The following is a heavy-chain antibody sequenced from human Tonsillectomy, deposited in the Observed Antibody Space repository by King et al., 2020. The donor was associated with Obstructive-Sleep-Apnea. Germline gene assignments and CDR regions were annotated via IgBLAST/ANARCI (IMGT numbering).Heavy chain of an antibody. CDR3: ALRTNYYDSRDY. J-gene: IGHJ4*02. D-gene: IGHD3-22*01. CDR1: GFSLSNARMG. CDR2: IFSNDAK. Sequence: VTLKESGPVLVKPTETLTLTCTVSGFSLSNARMGVSWIRQPPGKALEWLAHIFSNDAKSYSTSRKSRLTISKDTSKSQVVLTMTNMDPVDTATYYCALRTNYYDSRDYWGQGTLVTVSS. V-gene: IGHV2-26*01.